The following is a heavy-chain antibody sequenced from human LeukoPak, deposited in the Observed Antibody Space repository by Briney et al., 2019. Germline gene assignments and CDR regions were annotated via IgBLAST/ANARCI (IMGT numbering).Heavy chain of an antibody. CDR1: GFTFNSYA. Sequence: GGSLRLACAASGFTFNSYAMSWVRQAPGKGLEWVSAISGNGGSTYYADSVKGRFTISRDNSKNTLYLQMNSLRAEDTAVYYCAKTRHIVVVSAIDYFDPWGQGTLVTVSS. V-gene: IGHV3-23*01. CDR2: ISGNGGST. CDR3: AKTRHIVVVSAIDYFDP. J-gene: IGHJ5*02. D-gene: IGHD2-21*01.